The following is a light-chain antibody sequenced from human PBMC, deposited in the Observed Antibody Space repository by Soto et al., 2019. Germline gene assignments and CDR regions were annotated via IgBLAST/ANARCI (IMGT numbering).Light chain of an antibody. CDR2: DAS. V-gene: IGKV1-5*01. CDR1: QSVDRY. CDR3: HQYISHSTYP. J-gene: IGKJ2*01. Sequence: DSPLTPSPSTLSASVGDRVSITCRASQSVDRYLAWYQQKPGKAPHLLIYDASSLGSGVTSRLSGSGSGTEFTLTFRSLQPTHSTTFYCHQYISHSTYPLGHVTK.